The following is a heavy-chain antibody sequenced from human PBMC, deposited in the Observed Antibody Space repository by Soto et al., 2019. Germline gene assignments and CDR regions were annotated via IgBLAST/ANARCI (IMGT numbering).Heavy chain of an antibody. CDR3: ARQKRDSSSWYDAFDI. V-gene: IGHV5-51*01. Sequence: GESLKISCKGSGYSFTSYWIGWVRQMPGKGLEWMGIIYPGDSDTRYSPSFQGQVTISADKSISTAYLQWSSLKASDTAMYYCARQKRDSSSWYDAFDIWGQGTMVTVSS. CDR2: IYPGDSDT. CDR1: GYSFTSYW. J-gene: IGHJ3*02. D-gene: IGHD6-13*01.